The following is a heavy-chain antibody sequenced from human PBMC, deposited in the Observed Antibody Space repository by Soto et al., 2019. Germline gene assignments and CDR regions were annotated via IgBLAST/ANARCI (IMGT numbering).Heavy chain of an antibody. CDR2: IIPIFGTT. CDR1: GGSFTGSA. Sequence: SVKVSCKVSGGSFTGSAISWVRQAPGQGLEWMGGIIPIFGTTNYAQKFQGRVTIIADESSSTAYMELSSLRSEDTALYYCARENSIASLSYYYGMDFWGQRTTVTVSS. D-gene: IGHD6-6*01. CDR3: ARENSIASLSYYYGMDF. V-gene: IGHV1-69*13. J-gene: IGHJ6*02.